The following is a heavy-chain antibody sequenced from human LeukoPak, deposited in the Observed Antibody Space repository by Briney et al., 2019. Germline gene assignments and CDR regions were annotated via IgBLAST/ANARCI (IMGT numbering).Heavy chain of an antibody. CDR3: ARGSGSYFFPGPASRLTFDY. Sequence: ASVKVSCKASGYTFTSYDINWVRQATGQGLEWMGWMNPNSGNTGYAQKFQGRVTMTRNTSISTAYMELSSLRSEDTAVYYCARGSGSYFFPGPASRLTFDYWGQGTRDTVSS. V-gene: IGHV1-8*01. D-gene: IGHD3-10*01. CDR2: MNPNSGNT. CDR1: GYTFTSYD. J-gene: IGHJ4*02.